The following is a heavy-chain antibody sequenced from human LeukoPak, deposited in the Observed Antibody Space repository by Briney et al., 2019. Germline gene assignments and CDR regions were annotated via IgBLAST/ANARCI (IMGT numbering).Heavy chain of an antibody. J-gene: IGHJ4*02. CDR3: ASSTVTAFDY. CDR1: GGSFSGYY. CDR2: INHSGST. D-gene: IGHD4-17*01. V-gene: IGHV4-34*01. Sequence: PSETLSLTCAVYGGSFSGYYWSWIRQPPGKGLEWIGEINHSGSTNYNPSLKSRVTISVDTSKNQFSLKLSSVTAADTAVYYCASSTVTAFDYWGQGTLVTVSS.